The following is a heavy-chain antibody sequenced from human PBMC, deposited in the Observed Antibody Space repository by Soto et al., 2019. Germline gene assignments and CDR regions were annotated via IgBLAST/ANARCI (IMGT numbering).Heavy chain of an antibody. V-gene: IGHV3-11*01. J-gene: IGHJ3*02. CDR2: ISSSGSTI. D-gene: IGHD3-22*01. CDR1: GFTFSDYY. CDR3: VAYDYYDSSVHAFDI. Sequence: GGSLRLSSAASGFTFSDYYMSWIRQAPGKGLEWVSDISSSGSTIYYADSVKGRFTISRDNSKNTLYLQMNSLRAEDTAVYYCVAYDYYDSSVHAFDIWGQGTMVTVSS.